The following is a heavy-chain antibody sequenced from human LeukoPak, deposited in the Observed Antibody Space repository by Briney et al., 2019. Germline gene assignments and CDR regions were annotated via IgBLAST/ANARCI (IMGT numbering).Heavy chain of an antibody. V-gene: IGHV3-11*04. D-gene: IGHD5-18*01. CDR2: ISSSSSTI. Sequence: GGSLRLSCAASGFTFNDSYMSWIRQAPGKGLEWVSYISSSSSTIYYSDSVKGRFTISRDNAKNSLYLQMNSLRDEDTAMYYCARDLWIQLWSRYYYYGMDVWGQGTTVTVSS. CDR1: GFTFNDSY. J-gene: IGHJ6*02. CDR3: ARDLWIQLWSRYYYYGMDV.